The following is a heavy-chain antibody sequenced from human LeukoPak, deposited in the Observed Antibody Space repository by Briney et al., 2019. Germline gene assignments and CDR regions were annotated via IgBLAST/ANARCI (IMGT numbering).Heavy chain of an antibody. CDR1: GYTFTSYG. CDR2: ISAYNGNT. V-gene: IGHV1-18*01. CDR3: ARDRSTLTYYYDSSGYPNPLFDY. D-gene: IGHD3-22*01. Sequence: ASVKVSCKASGYTFTSYGISWVRQAPGQGLEWMGWISAYNGNTNYAQKLQGRVTMTTDTSTSTAYMELRSLRSDDTAVYYCARDRSTLTYYYDSSGYPNPLFDYWGQGTLVIVSS. J-gene: IGHJ4*02.